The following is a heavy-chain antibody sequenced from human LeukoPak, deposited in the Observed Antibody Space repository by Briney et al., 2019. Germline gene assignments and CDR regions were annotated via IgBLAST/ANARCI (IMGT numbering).Heavy chain of an antibody. J-gene: IGHJ1*01. CDR2: LTGSGGSGGTT. D-gene: IGHD4-17*01. V-gene: IGHV3-23*01. CDR1: GFTFSSYA. CDR3: AKAQQGTTVTRRYFQH. Sequence: HPGGSLRLSCAASGFTFSSYAMNWVRQAPGKGLEWVSTLTGSGGSGGTTYYADSVRGRFTISRDNSKNTLFLQMNSLRAEDTAVYYCAKAQQGTTVTRRYFQHWGQGTLVTVSS.